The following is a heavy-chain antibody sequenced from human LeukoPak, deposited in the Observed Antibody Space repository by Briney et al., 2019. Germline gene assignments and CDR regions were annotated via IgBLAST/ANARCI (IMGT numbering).Heavy chain of an antibody. J-gene: IGHJ4*02. CDR2: ISDSGGST. D-gene: IGHD6-13*01. V-gene: IGHV3-23*01. CDR3: ATLSDAIAAAGTRNY. CDR1: GFTFSSYA. Sequence: SGGSLRLSCAASGFTFSSYAMRWVRQAPGKGLEWVSGISDSGGSTSNADSLKGRFTISRDNSKSTLYLQMNSLRAGDTAVYYCATLSDAIAAAGTRNYWGQGTLVTVSS.